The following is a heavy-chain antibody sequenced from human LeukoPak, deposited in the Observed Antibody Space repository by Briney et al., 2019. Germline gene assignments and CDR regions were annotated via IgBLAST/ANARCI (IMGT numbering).Heavy chain of an antibody. Sequence: GGSLRLSCAASGFTFSDYYMSWIRQAPGKGLEWVSYISSSSSYTNYADSVKGRFTISRDNAKNSLYLQMNSLRAEDTAVYNCASLKEPWFGELIPNYWGQGTLVTVSS. V-gene: IGHV3-11*06. CDR1: GFTFSDYY. CDR3: ASLKEPWFGELIPNY. CDR2: ISSSSSYT. D-gene: IGHD3-10*01. J-gene: IGHJ4*02.